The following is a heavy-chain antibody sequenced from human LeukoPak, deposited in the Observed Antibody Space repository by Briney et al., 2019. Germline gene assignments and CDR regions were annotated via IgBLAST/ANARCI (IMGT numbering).Heavy chain of an antibody. Sequence: LXXXXSGGSIXXXYWSXVXQXXGXGXEWIGYIFYSGNTNYNPSLKSRVTISVDTSKNQFSLKLSSVTAADTAVYYCARDTGGAAPFGYWGQGTLVTVSS. J-gene: IGHJ4*02. CDR1: GGSIXXXY. D-gene: IGHD4-11*01. CDR3: ARDTGGAAPFGY. CDR2: IFYSGNT. V-gene: IGHV4-59*01.